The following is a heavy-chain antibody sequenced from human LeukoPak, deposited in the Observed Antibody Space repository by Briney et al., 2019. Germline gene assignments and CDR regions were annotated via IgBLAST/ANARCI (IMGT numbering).Heavy chain of an antibody. Sequence: ASVKVSCKASANTFTDYYVHCVRQAPGQGLEWMGWINPKSRGTNYAQKFQGRVTMPRDTSISPVYMEVNRLTSDDTAMYYCAGLSSIAARPGWFDPWGQGTLVTVSS. D-gene: IGHD6-6*01. CDR2: INPKSRGT. CDR1: ANTFTDYY. J-gene: IGHJ5*02. V-gene: IGHV1-2*02. CDR3: AGLSSIAARPGWFDP.